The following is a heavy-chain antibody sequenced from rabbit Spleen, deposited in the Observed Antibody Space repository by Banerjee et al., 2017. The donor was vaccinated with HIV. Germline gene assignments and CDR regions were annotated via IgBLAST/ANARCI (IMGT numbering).Heavy chain of an antibody. V-gene: IGHV1S45*01. Sequence: QEQLVESGGGLVQPERSLTLTCTASGFAFNSVYDMCWVRQAPGKGLEWIACIYGHSSGTTYYASWAKGRFTISKTSSTTVILEVTRLTAADTATYFCARGEAGSSYSWGQGPLVTVS. CDR3: ARGEAGSSYS. D-gene: IGHD8-1*01. J-gene: IGHJ4*01. CDR1: GFAFNSVYD. CDR2: IYGHSSGTT.